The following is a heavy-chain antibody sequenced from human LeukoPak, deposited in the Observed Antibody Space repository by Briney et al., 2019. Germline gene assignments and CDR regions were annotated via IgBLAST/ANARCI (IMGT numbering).Heavy chain of an antibody. J-gene: IGHJ4*02. Sequence: GGSLRLSCAASGFTFSSYSMNWVRQAPGKGLEWVSCISSSSSDIYYADSVKGRFTISRDNAKSSLYLQMNSLRVEDTALYYCASLHGDYVYWGQGTLVTVSS. CDR3: ASLHGDYVY. V-gene: IGHV3-21*01. CDR2: ISSSSSDI. CDR1: GFTFSSYS. D-gene: IGHD4-17*01.